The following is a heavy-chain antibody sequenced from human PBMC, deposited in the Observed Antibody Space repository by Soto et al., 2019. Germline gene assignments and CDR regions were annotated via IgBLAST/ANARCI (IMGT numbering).Heavy chain of an antibody. D-gene: IGHD6-19*01. CDR3: AKDRGAVAPYYYGMDV. CDR1: GFTFSSYG. J-gene: IGHJ6*02. CDR2: ISYDGSNK. Sequence: GGSLRLSCAASGFTFSSYGLHWVRQAPGKGLEWVAVISYDGSNKYYGDPVKGRFTISRDNSKNTVYLQMNSLRAEDTAVYYCAKDRGAVAPYYYGMDVWGQGTTVTVSS. V-gene: IGHV3-30*18.